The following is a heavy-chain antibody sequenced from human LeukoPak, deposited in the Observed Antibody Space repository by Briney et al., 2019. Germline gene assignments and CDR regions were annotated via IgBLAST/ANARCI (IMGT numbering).Heavy chain of an antibody. V-gene: IGHV6-1*01. CDR2: TYYRSKSYN. CDR1: GDSVSSNSAA. D-gene: IGHD5-12*01. CDR3: ARYSGYEDHFDY. Sequence: SQTLSLTCAISGDSVSSNSAAWNSIRQSPSRGLEWVGRTYYRSKSYNDYAVSVKSRITINPDTSTDQFSLQLNSVTPGDTAVYYYARYSGYEDHFDYWGQGTLVTVSS. J-gene: IGHJ4*02.